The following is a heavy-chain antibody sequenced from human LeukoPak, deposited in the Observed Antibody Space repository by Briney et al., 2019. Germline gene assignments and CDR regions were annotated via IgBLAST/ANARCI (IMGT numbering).Heavy chain of an antibody. CDR2: ISGNAART. J-gene: IGHJ4*02. V-gene: IGHV3-23*01. CDR3: ARTYGDYAHLDF. Sequence: GGSLRLSCTASGFTFNNHAMTWVRQAPGKGLEWVSAISGNAARTYYTDSVKGRFTISRDNSKNTLYLQMNSLRAEATAIYYCARTYGDYAHLDFWGQGTLVTVSS. CDR1: GFTFNNHA. D-gene: IGHD4-17*01.